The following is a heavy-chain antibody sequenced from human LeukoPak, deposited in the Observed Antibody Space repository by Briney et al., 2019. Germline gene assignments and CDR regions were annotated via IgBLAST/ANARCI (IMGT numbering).Heavy chain of an antibody. Sequence: GGSLRLSCAASGFTFSDYYMSWIRQAPGKGLEWVPYISSSGSTTYYADSVKGRFTISRDNAKNSLYLQMNSLRAEDTAVYYCARDPYYYDSSGKTFDYWGQGTLVTVSS. CDR3: ARDPYYYDSSGKTFDY. V-gene: IGHV3-11*01. J-gene: IGHJ4*02. CDR1: GFTFSDYY. D-gene: IGHD3-22*01. CDR2: ISSSGSTT.